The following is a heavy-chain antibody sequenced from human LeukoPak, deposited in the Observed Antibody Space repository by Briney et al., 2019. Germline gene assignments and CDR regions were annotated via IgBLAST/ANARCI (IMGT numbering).Heavy chain of an antibody. CDR2: ISDDGSNK. Sequence: PGRSLRLSCAASGFTFSSYGMNWVRQAPGKGLEWVAVISDDGSNKYYADSVKGRFTISRDNSKNTLYLQMNSLRAEDTAVYYCASICVPPHIAGAGLTGSSPFDYWGQGTLVTVSS. D-gene: IGHD6-19*01. CDR1: GFTFSSYG. V-gene: IGHV3-30*03. CDR3: ASICVPPHIAGAGLTGSSPFDY. J-gene: IGHJ4*02.